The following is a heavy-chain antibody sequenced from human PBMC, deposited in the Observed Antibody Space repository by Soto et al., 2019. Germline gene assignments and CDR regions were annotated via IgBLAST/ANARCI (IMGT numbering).Heavy chain of an antibody. Sequence: LRLSCAASGFICSSYDMSWVRQAPGKGLEWVSTILVGGSTHYEDSVKGRFTISRDTSKNTVYLQMNSLTAGDTAVYYCAKATATGGGAFEICGQGTMVTVSS. D-gene: IGHD2-8*02. J-gene: IGHJ3*02. CDR2: ILVGGST. CDR1: GFICSSYD. CDR3: AKATATGGGAFEI. V-gene: IGHV3-23*01.